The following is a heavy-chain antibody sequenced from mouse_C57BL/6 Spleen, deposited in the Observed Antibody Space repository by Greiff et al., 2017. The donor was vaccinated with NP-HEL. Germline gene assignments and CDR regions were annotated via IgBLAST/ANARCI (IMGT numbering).Heavy chain of an antibody. CDR2: INPNNGGT. J-gene: IGHJ3*01. D-gene: IGHD1-2*01. Sequence: EVQLQQSGPELVKPGASVKIPCKASGYTFTDYNMDWVKQSHGKSLEWIGDINPNNGGTIYNQKFKGKATLTVDKSSSTAYMELRSLTSEDTAVYYCAREGVGYGFAYWGQGTLVTVSA. CDR1: GYTFTDYN. V-gene: IGHV1-18*01. CDR3: AREGVGYGFAY.